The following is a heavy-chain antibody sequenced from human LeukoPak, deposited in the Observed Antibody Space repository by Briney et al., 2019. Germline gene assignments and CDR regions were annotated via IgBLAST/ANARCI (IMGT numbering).Heavy chain of an antibody. D-gene: IGHD3-10*01. CDR3: ARLAYYYGSGSYYSP. CDR2: ISYDGSKK. CDR1: GFTFNNYA. Sequence: GGSLRLSCAASGFTFNNYALHWVRQAPGKGLEWVAIISYDGSKKYYADSVKGRFTISRDNSTNTLFLQMNSLRAEDTAVYYCARLAYYYGSGSYYSPWGQGTLVTVSS. J-gene: IGHJ5*02. V-gene: IGHV3-30*07.